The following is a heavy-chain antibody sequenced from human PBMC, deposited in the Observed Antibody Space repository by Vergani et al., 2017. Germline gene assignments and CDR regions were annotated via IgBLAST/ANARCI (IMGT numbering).Heavy chain of an antibody. CDR1: GGSISSSSYY. Sequence: QLQLQESGPGLVKPSETLSLTCTVSGGSISSSSYYWGWIRQPPGKGLEWIGSIYYSGSTYYNPSLKSRVTISVDTSKNQFSLKLSSVTAADTAVYYCARHRGYCSSTSCPRGYFQHWGQGTLVTVSS. V-gene: IGHV4-39*01. J-gene: IGHJ1*01. D-gene: IGHD2-2*01. CDR2: IYYSGST. CDR3: ARHRGYCSSTSCPRGYFQH.